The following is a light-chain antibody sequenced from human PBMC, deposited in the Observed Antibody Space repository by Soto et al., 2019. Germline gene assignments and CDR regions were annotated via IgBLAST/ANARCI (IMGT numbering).Light chain of an antibody. V-gene: IGLV2-14*01. J-gene: IGLJ1*01. CDR3: TSYTSSGTYV. CDR2: DVS. CDR1: NSDVGGYKY. Sequence: QSVPTQPASVSGSPGQSITISCTGTNSDVGGYKYVSWYQQHPGKAPKVMIFDVSNRPSGVSNRFSGSKSGNTASLTISGLQAEDEADYYCTSYTSSGTYVFGTGTKLTVL.